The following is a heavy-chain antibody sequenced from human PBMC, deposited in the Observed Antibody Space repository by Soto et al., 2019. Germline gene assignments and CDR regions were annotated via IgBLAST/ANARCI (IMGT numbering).Heavy chain of an antibody. V-gene: IGHV4-59*12. CDR1: GDSISTYL. D-gene: IGHD4-17*01. Sequence: SETLSLTCTVSGDSISTYLWSWIRQPPGKGLEWIGHIFYNGSTNYNPSLKSRLTISVDTSKNQFSLKLSSVTAADTAVYYCERDSVNYFDYWGQGTLVTVSS. J-gene: IGHJ4*02. CDR3: ERDSVNYFDY. CDR2: IFYNGST.